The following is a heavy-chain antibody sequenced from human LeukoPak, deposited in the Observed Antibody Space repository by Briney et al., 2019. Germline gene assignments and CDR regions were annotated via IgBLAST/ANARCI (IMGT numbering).Heavy chain of an antibody. CDR3: ARLRVVRGVIEPDFDY. CDR1: SASISSRNW. D-gene: IGHD3-10*01. Sequence: SVTLSLTCAVSSASISSRNWWSWVRQPPGKGLEWIGEIFHSGSTYYNPSLKSRVTISVDTSKNQFSLKLSSVTAADTAVYYCARLRVVRGVIEPDFDYWGQGTLVSVST. V-gene: IGHV4-4*02. CDR2: IFHSGST. J-gene: IGHJ4*02.